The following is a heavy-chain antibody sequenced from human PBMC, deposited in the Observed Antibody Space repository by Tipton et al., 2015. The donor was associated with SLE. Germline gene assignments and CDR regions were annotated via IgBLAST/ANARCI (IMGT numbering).Heavy chain of an antibody. Sequence: SGFRFSNYGIHWVRQAPGKGLKWVAFIRYDGSNEYYADSVKGRFTVSRDNSKNTLYLQMNNLRAEDTAVYYCAKVWNNYYANDYWGQGTLVTVSS. CDR1: GFRFSNYG. CDR2: IRYDGSNE. CDR3: AKVWNNYYANDY. V-gene: IGHV3-30*02. D-gene: IGHD3-3*01. J-gene: IGHJ4*02.